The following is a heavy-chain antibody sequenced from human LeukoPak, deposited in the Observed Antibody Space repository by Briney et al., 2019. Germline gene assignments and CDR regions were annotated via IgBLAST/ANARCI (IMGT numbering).Heavy chain of an antibody. D-gene: IGHD2-8*02. CDR1: GFTFSSHS. V-gene: IGHV3-21*01. CDR3: ATWVVCPFDY. Sequence: GGSLRLSCAASGFTFSSHSMIWVRQAPGKGLEWVSSISSSSDYIYYADSVKVRFTISRDNPKNSLYLQMNNLSAEDTAVYYCATWVVCPFDYWGQGTLVTVSS. J-gene: IGHJ4*02. CDR2: ISSSSDYI.